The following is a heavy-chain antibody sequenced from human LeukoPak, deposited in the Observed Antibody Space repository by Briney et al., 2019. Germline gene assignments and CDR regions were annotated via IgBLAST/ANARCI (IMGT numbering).Heavy chain of an antibody. D-gene: IGHD6-13*01. Sequence: ASVKVSCKASGYTFTSYDINWVRQAPGQGLEWMGWMNPNSGNTGYAQKFQGRVTMTRNTSISTAYMELSSLRSEDTAVYYCARGPAHSSSWSIIFDYWGQGTLVTVSS. CDR1: GYTFTSYD. CDR3: ARGPAHSSSWSIIFDY. CDR2: MNPNSGNT. V-gene: IGHV1-8*01. J-gene: IGHJ4*02.